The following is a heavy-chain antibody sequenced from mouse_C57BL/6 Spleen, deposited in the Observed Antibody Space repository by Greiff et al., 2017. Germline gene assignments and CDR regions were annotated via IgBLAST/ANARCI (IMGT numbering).Heavy chain of an antibody. V-gene: IGHV1-15*01. CDR2: IDPETGGT. J-gene: IGHJ3*01. Sequence: QVQLQQSGAELVRPGASVTLSCKASGYTFTDYEMHWVKQTPVHGLEWIGAIDPETGGTAYNQKFKGKAILTADKSSSTAYMELRSPTSEDSAVYYCTRLLEAWFAYWGQGTLVTVSA. CDR3: TRLLEAWFAY. CDR1: GYTFTDYE. D-gene: IGHD2-14*01.